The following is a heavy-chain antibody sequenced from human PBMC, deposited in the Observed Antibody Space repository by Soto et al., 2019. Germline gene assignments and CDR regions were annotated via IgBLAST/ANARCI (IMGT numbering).Heavy chain of an antibody. J-gene: IGHJ5*02. CDR1: GGSISSSSYY. D-gene: IGHD3-22*01. CDR3: GRPSYSYDSGGKAIWFDT. V-gene: IGHV4-39*01. Sequence: TSETLSLTCTVSGGSISSSSYYWGWVRQPPGKGLEWIGSMYYSGSTYYNPSLKSRVTILVGKSKNQFSLNLTSVTVADTAVYYCGRPSYSYDSGGKAIWFDTWGQGTLVT. CDR2: MYYSGST.